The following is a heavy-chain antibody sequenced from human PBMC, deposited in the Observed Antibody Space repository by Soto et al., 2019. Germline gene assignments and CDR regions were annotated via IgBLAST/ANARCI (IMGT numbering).Heavy chain of an antibody. D-gene: IGHD3-22*01. J-gene: IGHJ4*02. CDR3: ARFSPGSSGYYFEFDY. V-gene: IGHV1-69*02. CDR2: IIPILGIA. Sequence: GASVKVSCKASGGTFSSYTISWVRQAPGQGLEWMGRIIPILGIANYAQKFQGRVTITADKSTSTAYMELSSLRSEDTAVYYCARFSPGSSGYYFEFDYWGQGTLVTVSS. CDR1: GGTFSSYT.